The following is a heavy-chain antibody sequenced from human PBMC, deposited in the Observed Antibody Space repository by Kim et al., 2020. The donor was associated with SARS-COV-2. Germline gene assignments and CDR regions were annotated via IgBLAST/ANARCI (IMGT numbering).Heavy chain of an antibody. CDR3: ARLGFGELLYPGY. Sequence: SQKFQGRVTITRDTSASTAYRELSSLRSEDTAVYYCARLGFGELLYPGYWGQGTLVTVSS. D-gene: IGHD3-10*01. J-gene: IGHJ4*02. V-gene: IGHV1-3*01.